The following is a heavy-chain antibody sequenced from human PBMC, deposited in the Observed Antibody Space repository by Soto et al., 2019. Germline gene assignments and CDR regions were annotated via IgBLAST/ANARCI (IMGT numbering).Heavy chain of an antibody. V-gene: IGHV3-23*01. CDR1: GFTFSSYA. Sequence: GGSLRLSCAASGFTFSSYAMSWVRQAPGKGLEWVSAISGSGGSTYYADSVKGRFTISRDNSKNTLYLQMNSLRAEDTAVYYCAKSATIGYCSGGSCYSEGDDYWGQGTLVTVSS. J-gene: IGHJ4*02. D-gene: IGHD2-15*01. CDR3: AKSATIGYCSGGSCYSEGDDY. CDR2: ISGSGGST.